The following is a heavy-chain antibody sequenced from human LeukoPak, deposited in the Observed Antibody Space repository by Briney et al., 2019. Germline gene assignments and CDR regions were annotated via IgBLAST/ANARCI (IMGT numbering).Heavy chain of an antibody. CDR3: ARGGFNMVRGVIIPSNSYFYYMDI. J-gene: IGHJ6*03. Sequence: PGGSLRLSRAASGFTFSAYSMNWVRQAPGKGLEWVSSITSGDFVYFADSLKGRFTISRDNSKSSLYLQMNSLRAADTAVYYCARGGFNMVRGVIIPSNSYFYYMDIWGKGTTVTVSS. V-gene: IGHV3-69-1*01. CDR1: GFTFSAYS. D-gene: IGHD3-10*01. CDR2: ITSGDFV.